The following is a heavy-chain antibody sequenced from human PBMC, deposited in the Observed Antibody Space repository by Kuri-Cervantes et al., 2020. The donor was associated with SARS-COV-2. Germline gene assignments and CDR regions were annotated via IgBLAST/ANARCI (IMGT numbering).Heavy chain of an antibody. CDR3: ARRAYGEEVDYYYMDV. D-gene: IGHD4-17*01. V-gene: IGHV5-51*01. CDR1: GYTFTNYW. CDR2: IYPGDSDT. Sequence: GASLKISCKGSGYTFTNYWIGWVRQMPGKGLEWMGIIYPGDSDTRYSPSFQGQVTISADKSINTAFLQWGSLTASDTAIYYCARRAYGEEVDYYYMDVWGKGTTVTVSS. J-gene: IGHJ6*03.